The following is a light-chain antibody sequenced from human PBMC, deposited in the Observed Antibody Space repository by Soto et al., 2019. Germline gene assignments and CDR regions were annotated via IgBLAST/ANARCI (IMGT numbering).Light chain of an antibody. CDR3: QQSYSTPGWT. Sequence: EIVLTQSPVILSVSPGERATPSCRARQSVSSSYFASYQQKPGQARRLIICGASTRAARSPARLSGSGSGTEYTLTISSLQPEDFSTYYCQQSYSTPGWTFGQGTKVDIK. V-gene: IGKV3-15*01. CDR2: GAS. J-gene: IGKJ1*01. CDR1: QSVSSSY.